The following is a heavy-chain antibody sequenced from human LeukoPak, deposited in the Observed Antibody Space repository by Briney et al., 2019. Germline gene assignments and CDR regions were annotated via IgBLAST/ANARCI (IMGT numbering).Heavy chain of an antibody. CDR2: MNPKSGTT. CDR3: ARGQGDSYGSWHFDS. CDR1: RYTFTSYY. Sequence: GASLKVSCKASRYTFTSYYINWVRQATGHRLEWMGWMNPKSGTTGYAQKFQGRVTITRNTPITTAYVEMSSLRSEDTAVYFCARGQGDSYGSWHFDSWGEGTLVSVCS. D-gene: IGHD5-18*01. J-gene: IGHJ4*02. V-gene: IGHV1-8*03.